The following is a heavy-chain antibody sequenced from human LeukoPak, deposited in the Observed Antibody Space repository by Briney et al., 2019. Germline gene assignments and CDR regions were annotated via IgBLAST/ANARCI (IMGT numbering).Heavy chain of an antibody. CDR2: IYYSGST. CDR1: GFTVSGDY. D-gene: IGHD3-16*02. V-gene: IGHV4-39*01. J-gene: IGHJ4*02. Sequence: GSLRLSCVVSGFTVSGDYISWFRQPPGKGLEWIGSIYYSGSTYYNPSLKSRVTMSVDTSKNQFSLKVSSVTAADTAVYYCARHDMYRVTSYARRHFDYWGQGTLVTVSS. CDR3: ARHDMYRVTSYARRHFDY.